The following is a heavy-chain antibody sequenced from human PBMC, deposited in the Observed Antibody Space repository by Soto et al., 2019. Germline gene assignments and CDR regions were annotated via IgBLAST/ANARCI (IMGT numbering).Heavy chain of an antibody. Sequence: SETLSLTCTVSGGSISSSSYYWGWIRQPPGKGLEWIGSIYYSGSTYYNPSLKSRVTISVDTSKNQFSLKLSSVTAADTAVYYCASHVITMFGVVPVAYFDYWGQGTLVTVPS. D-gene: IGHD3-3*01. CDR3: ASHVITMFGVVPVAYFDY. V-gene: IGHV4-39*01. J-gene: IGHJ4*02. CDR1: GGSISSSSYY. CDR2: IYYSGST.